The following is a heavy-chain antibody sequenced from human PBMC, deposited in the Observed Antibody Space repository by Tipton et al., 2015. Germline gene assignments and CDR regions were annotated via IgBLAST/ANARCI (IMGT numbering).Heavy chain of an antibody. CDR3: ARGGNNWFDP. CDR2: IYYSGNT. D-gene: IGHD2-15*01. V-gene: IGHV4-4*02. J-gene: IGHJ5*02. Sequence: SWVRQAPGKGVEWLGHIYYSGNTNYNPSLKSRVTMSVDTSKNQFSLKLTSVNAADTAVYYCARGGNNWFDPWGQGTLVTVSS.